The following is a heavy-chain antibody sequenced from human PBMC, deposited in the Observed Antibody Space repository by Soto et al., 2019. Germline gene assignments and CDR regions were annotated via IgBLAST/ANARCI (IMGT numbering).Heavy chain of an antibody. CDR3: ARDYYGSGSSLLYYYYGMDV. CDR2: IIPIFGTA. Sequence: SVKVSCKASGGTFSSYAISWVRQAPGQGLEWMGGIIPIFGTANYAQKFQGRVTITADESTSTAYMELSSLRSEDTAVYYCARDYYGSGSSLLYYYYGMDVWGQGTTVTVSS. D-gene: IGHD3-10*01. J-gene: IGHJ6*02. V-gene: IGHV1-69*13. CDR1: GGTFSSYA.